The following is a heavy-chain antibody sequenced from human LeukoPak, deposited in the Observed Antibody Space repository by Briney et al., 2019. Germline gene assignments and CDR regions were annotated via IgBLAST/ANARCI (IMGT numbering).Heavy chain of an antibody. V-gene: IGHV5-51*01. J-gene: IGHJ4*02. CDR1: GSRFTSHW. Sequence: GGPLQISCQGSGSRFTSHWIGWAGPMPGKGVEWMGIIYPGDSDTRYSPSFQGQVTISADKSISTAYLQWSSLKASDTAMYYCARQGVVIFDYWGQGTLVTVSS. CDR2: IYPGDSDT. CDR3: ARQGVVIFDY. D-gene: IGHD3-3*01.